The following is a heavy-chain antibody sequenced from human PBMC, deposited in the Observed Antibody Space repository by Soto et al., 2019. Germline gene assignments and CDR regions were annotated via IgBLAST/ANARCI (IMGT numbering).Heavy chain of an antibody. J-gene: IGHJ3*02. V-gene: IGHV3-33*01. CDR3: ARDRDYYDNSGHALDI. CDR1: GFSFSSYG. Sequence: QVQLVESGGGVVQPGKSLRLSCAASGFSFSSYGMHWVRQAPGKGLEWVAVIWYDGSNEDYADSVKGRFAISRDNSKNTMYLQMNSLRADDTAVYYCARDRDYYDNSGHALDIWGQGTVVTVSS. D-gene: IGHD3-22*01. CDR2: IWYDGSNE.